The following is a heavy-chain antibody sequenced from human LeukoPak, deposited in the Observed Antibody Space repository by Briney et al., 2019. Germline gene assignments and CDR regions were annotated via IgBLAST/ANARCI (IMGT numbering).Heavy chain of an antibody. CDR3: AKGQGLRPSLIGSGWYGYDY. V-gene: IGHV3-23*01. CDR1: GFTFSSYA. D-gene: IGHD6-19*01. J-gene: IGHJ4*02. Sequence: GGSLRLSCAASGFTFSSYAMSWVRQAPGKGLEWVSAISGSGGSTYYADSVKGRFTISRDNSKNTLYLQMNSLRAEDTAVYYCAKGQGLRPSLIGSGWYGYDYWGQGTLVTVSS. CDR2: ISGSGGST.